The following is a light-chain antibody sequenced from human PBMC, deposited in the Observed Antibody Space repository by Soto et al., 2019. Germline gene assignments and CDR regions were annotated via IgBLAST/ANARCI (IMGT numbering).Light chain of an antibody. V-gene: IGLV2-14*01. CDR2: EVR. J-gene: IGLJ3*02. Sequence: QSALTQPASVSGSPGQSITISCTGTSSDVGAYYSVSWYQQRPGEAPKLIISEVRNRPSGISYRFTGSKSGNTASLTISGLQAEDEADYYCSSYTTTSTLVFGGGTKLTVL. CDR1: SSDVGAYYS. CDR3: SSYTTTSTLV.